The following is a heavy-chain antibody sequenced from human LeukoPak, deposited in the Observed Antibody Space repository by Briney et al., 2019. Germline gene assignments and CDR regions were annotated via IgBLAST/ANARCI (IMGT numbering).Heavy chain of an antibody. V-gene: IGHV3-23*01. D-gene: IGHD5-18*01. CDR3: AKDLFLKGDTGMVIFDH. CDR2: ILGGGGST. Sequence: QAGGSLRLSCAASGFSFSSYAMTWVRQAPGKGLEWVSGILGGGGSTYYADSVKGRFAISGDNSKNTLYLQMNSLRGEDTAVYYCAKDLFLKGDTGMVIFDHWGQGTLVTVSS. CDR1: GFSFSSYA. J-gene: IGHJ4*02.